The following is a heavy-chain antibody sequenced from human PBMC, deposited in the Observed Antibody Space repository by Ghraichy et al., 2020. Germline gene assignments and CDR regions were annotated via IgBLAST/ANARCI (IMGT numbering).Heavy chain of an antibody. CDR2: ISSSSSTI. D-gene: IGHD3-3*01. Sequence: GGSLRLSCAASGFTFSSYSMNWVRQAPGKGLEWVSYISSSSSTIYYADSVKGRFTISRDNAKNSLYLQMNSLRDEDTAVYYCARDHYDFWSGYYSNAFDIWGQGTMVTVSS. CDR3: ARDHYDFWSGYYSNAFDI. V-gene: IGHV3-48*02. J-gene: IGHJ3*02. CDR1: GFTFSSYS.